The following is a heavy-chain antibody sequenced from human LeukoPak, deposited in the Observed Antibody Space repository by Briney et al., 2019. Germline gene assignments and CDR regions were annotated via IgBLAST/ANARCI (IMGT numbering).Heavy chain of an antibody. V-gene: IGHV4-4*07. D-gene: IGHD6-19*01. CDR2: VYTNGGT. Sequence: SETLSLTCSVSGGSLTTYYWNWIRLPAGKGLEWIGRVYTNGGTNYNPSLKSRLTVSVDTSKNQFSLSLSSVTAADTAVYYCASGSDSIGYSGGGILDYWGQGILVTVSS. CDR1: GGSLTTYY. CDR3: ASGSDSIGYSGGGILDY. J-gene: IGHJ4*02.